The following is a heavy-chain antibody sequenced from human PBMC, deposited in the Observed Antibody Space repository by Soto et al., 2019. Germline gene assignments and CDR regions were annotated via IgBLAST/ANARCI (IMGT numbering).Heavy chain of an antibody. D-gene: IGHD7-27*01. Sequence: QVQLQESGPGLVKPSETLSLTCTVSNDSIITYYWTWIRQPPGKGLEWIGFIYYSGSTNYNPSLQSRVTISVDTSKNQFSLKMNSVTAADTAVYYCASPGRDWGALHYWGQGTLVTVSS. J-gene: IGHJ4*02. CDR2: IYYSGST. CDR1: NDSIITYY. CDR3: ASPGRDWGALHY. V-gene: IGHV4-59*08.